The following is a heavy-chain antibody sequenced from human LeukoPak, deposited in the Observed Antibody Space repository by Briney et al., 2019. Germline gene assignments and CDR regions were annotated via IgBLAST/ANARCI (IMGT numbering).Heavy chain of an antibody. V-gene: IGHV3-23*01. J-gene: IGHJ4*02. CDR2: ISGSGGST. D-gene: IGHD3-10*01. CDR3: AKGSLRYHYALESYFPPPPPFDY. Sequence: GGSLRLSCAASGFTFSSCAMSWVRQAPGKGLEWVSVISGSGGSTYYADSVKGRFTISRDNSKNTLYLQMNSLRAEDTAVYYCAKGSLRYHYALESYFPPPPPFDYWGQGTLVTVSS. CDR1: GFTFSSCA.